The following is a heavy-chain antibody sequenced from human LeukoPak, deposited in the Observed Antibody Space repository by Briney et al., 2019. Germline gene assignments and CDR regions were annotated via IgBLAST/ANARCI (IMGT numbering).Heavy chain of an antibody. CDR3: ARRGYCSSTSCYMHAFDI. D-gene: IGHD2-2*02. CDR2: IYPGDSDT. V-gene: IGHV5-51*01. J-gene: IGHJ3*02. CDR1: GYSFTSYW. Sequence: GESLKISCKGSGYSFTSYWIGWVRQMPGKGLEWMGIIYPGDSDTRYSPSFQGQVTISADESISTAYLQWSSLKASDTAMYYCARRGYCSSTSCYMHAFDIWGQGTMVTVSS.